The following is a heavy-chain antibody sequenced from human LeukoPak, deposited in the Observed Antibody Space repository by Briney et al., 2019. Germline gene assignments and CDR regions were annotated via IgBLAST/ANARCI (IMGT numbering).Heavy chain of an antibody. V-gene: IGHV3-7*04. CDR3: ARGGPSVRYFDWLSSARRNDY. CDR2: IKQDGSEK. J-gene: IGHJ4*02. Sequence: GGPLRLSCAASGFTFSSYWMSWVRQAPGKGLEWVANIKQDGSEKYYVDSVKGRFTISRDNAKNSLYLQMNSLRAEDTAVYYCARGGPSVRYFDWLSSARRNDYWGQGTLVTVSS. D-gene: IGHD3-9*01. CDR1: GFTFSSYW.